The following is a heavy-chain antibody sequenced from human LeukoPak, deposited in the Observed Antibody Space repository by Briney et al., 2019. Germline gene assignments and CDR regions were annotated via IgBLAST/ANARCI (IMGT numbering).Heavy chain of an antibody. Sequence: GGSLRLSCAASGFTFSSYSMNWVRQAPGKGLEWVSAISGSGSSTYYADSVKGRFTISRDNSKNTLYLQMNSLRAEDTAVYYCAKVTYYGSGAFDYWGQGTLVTVSS. V-gene: IGHV3-23*01. CDR3: AKVTYYGSGAFDY. CDR1: GFTFSSYS. J-gene: IGHJ4*02. CDR2: ISGSGSST. D-gene: IGHD3-10*01.